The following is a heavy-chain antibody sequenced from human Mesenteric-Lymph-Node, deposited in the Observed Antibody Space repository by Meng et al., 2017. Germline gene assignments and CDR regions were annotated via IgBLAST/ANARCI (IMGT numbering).Heavy chain of an antibody. CDR3: AREKSPGHFDY. V-gene: IGHV1-46*01. CDR1: GYTFTEFF. Sequence: QGQVVQSWPEVVKPGASLMMSWRTSGYTFTEFFLHWVRQAPGQGLEWLGTINCYTSGTAYARKFQGRITLTRDTSTTTVYMDLGSLGSDDTAFYYCAREKSPGHFDYFGQGILVTVSS. J-gene: IGHJ4*02. CDR2: INCYTSGT.